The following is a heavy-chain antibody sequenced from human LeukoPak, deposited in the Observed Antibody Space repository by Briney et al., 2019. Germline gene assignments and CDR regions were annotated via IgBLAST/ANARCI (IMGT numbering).Heavy chain of an antibody. CDR3: ARGITPDY. CDR1: GGSISSGGYF. V-gene: IGHV4-31*03. Sequence: SETLSPTCTVSGGSISSGGYFWSWIRQHPGKGLEWIGYIYYSGSTYYNPSLKSRVTISVDTSKNQFSLKLSSVTAAGTAVYYCARGITPDYWGQGALVTVSS. CDR2: IYYSGST. D-gene: IGHD4-23*01. J-gene: IGHJ4*02.